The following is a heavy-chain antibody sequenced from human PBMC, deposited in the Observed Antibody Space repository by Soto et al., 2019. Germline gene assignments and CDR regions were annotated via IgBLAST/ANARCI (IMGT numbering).Heavy chain of an antibody. D-gene: IGHD2-21*01. CDR1: GGTFNSHT. J-gene: IGHJ4*02. CDR3: TRDRPEKAVVPVPRQHFDS. CDR2: VVPLLGIE. Sequence: QVQLVQSGAKVKKPGSSVKVSCKASGGTFNSHTINWVRQAPGQGLEWMGRVVPLLGIESHPQKFQDRLTITADTSTGTVFMELSNLRSEDTAVYSCTRDRPEKAVVPVPRQHFDSWGQGNLLTVSS. V-gene: IGHV1-69*08.